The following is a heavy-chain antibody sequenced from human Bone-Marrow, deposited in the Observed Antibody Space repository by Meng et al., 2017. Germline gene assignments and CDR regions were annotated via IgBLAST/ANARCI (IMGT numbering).Heavy chain of an antibody. J-gene: IGHJ3*02. CDR1: GFNFGDSA. CDR3: TRPARKEATIFGDAFDI. CDR2: IRSKIFGGGP. D-gene: IGHD3-3*01. V-gene: IGHV3-49*04. Sequence: GESLKISCSASGFNFGDSAMSWVRQAPGKGLEWVGFIRSKIFGGGPDYSASVKGRFTISRDDSKSIVYLQMNNLETEDTAVYFCTRPARKEATIFGDAFDIWGQGTMVTVSS.